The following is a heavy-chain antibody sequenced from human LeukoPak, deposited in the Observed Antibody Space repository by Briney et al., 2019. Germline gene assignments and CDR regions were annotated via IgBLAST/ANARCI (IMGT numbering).Heavy chain of an antibody. CDR3: ARLTYCAGGSCYGFDY. J-gene: IGHJ4*02. CDR1: GYSFTSYW. Sequence: GESLKISCKGSGYSFTSYWIGWVRQMPGKGLGWMGIISPGDSDIRYSPSFQGQVTISADRSITTAYLKWSSLRASDTAIYYCARLTYCAGGSCYGFDYWGPGTVVTVSS. V-gene: IGHV5-51*01. D-gene: IGHD2-15*01. CDR2: ISPGDSDI.